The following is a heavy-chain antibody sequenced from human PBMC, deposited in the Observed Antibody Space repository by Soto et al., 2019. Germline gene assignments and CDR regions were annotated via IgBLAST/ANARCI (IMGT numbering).Heavy chain of an antibody. CDR3: GRYRNYDYYYGIDV. CDR2: ISAYNGNT. V-gene: IGHV1-18*01. Sequence: ASVRVSCKAVGYRVTRYVIGWVRPSPGQGLEWMGWISAYNGNTNYAQKVQGRVTMTTDTSTSTAYMELRSLRSDDTAVYYCGRYRNYDYYYGIDVWGQGTTVTVSS. CDR1: GYRVTRYV. J-gene: IGHJ6*02.